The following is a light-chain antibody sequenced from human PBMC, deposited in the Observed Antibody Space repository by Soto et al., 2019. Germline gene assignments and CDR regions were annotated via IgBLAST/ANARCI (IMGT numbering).Light chain of an antibody. CDR1: SSDVGGYKY. V-gene: IGLV2-8*01. CDR3: SSYAGRNTWV. Sequence: QSALTQPPSASGSPGQSVTISCTGTSSDVGGYKYVSWYQQHPGKAPKLMIFEVSRRPSGVPDRFSGSKSGNTASLTVSGLQAEDDADYYCSSYAGRNTWVFGGGTDLTVL. CDR2: EVS. J-gene: IGLJ3*02.